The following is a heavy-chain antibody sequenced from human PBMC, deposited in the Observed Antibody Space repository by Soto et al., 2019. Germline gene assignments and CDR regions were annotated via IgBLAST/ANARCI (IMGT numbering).Heavy chain of an antibody. CDR1: GGTFSSYA. J-gene: IGHJ5*02. CDR3: ARDRDKGIAAAYNWFDP. CDR2: IIPIFGTA. V-gene: IGHV1-69*12. D-gene: IGHD6-13*01. Sequence: QVQLVQSGAEVKKPGSSVKVSCKASGGTFSSYAISWARQAPGQGLEWMGGIIPIFGTANYAQKFQGRVTITADESTSTAYMELSSLRSEDTAVYYCARDRDKGIAAAYNWFDPWGQGTLVTVSS.